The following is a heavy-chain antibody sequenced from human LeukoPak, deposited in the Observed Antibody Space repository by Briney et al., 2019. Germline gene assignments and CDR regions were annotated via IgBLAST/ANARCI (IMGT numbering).Heavy chain of an antibody. CDR3: AKDGPTGAALDY. CDR2: ISYDGSNK. V-gene: IGHV3-30*18. D-gene: IGHD6-6*01. J-gene: IGHJ4*02. CDR1: GFTFSSYG. Sequence: GGSLRLSCAASGFTFSSYGMHCVRQAPGKGLEWVAVISYDGSNKYYADSVKGRFTISRDNSKNTLYLQMNSLRAEDTAVYYCAKDGPTGAALDYWGQGTLVTVSS.